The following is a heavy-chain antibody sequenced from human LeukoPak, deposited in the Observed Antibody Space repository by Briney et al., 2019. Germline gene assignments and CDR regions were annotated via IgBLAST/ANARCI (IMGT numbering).Heavy chain of an antibody. CDR3: ARDGGFGELFGDLNWFDP. D-gene: IGHD3-10*01. J-gene: IGHJ5*02. CDR2: INPNSGGT. V-gene: IGHV1-2*02. Sequence: ASVKVSCKASGYTFTGYYMHWVRQAPGQGLEWMGWINPNSGGTNYAQKFQGRVTMTRDTSISTAYMELSRLRSDDTAVYYCARDGGFGELFGDLNWFDPWGQGTLVTVSS. CDR1: GYTFTGYY.